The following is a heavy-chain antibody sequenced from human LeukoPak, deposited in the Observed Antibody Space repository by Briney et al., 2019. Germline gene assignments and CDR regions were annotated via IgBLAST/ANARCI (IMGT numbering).Heavy chain of an antibody. CDR2: IHHSGST. V-gene: IGHV4-59*02. D-gene: IGHD6-6*01. CDR1: GDSVTNHL. J-gene: IGHJ4*02. Sequence: PSETLSLTCTVSGDSVTNHLWSWVRQPPGKGLEWIAYIHHSGSTNYNPSLKNRVTISMDTSKNQFSLRLISVTAADTAVYYCVRYPLAFDFWGQGILVTVSS. CDR3: VRYPLAFDF.